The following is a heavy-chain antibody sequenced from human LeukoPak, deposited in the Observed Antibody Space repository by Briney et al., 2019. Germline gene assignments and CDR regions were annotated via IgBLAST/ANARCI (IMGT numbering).Heavy chain of an antibody. CDR2: ISSNGGST. J-gene: IGHJ4*02. D-gene: IGHD4-23*01. V-gene: IGHV3-64*01. CDR1: GFTFSSYT. Sequence: GGSLRLSCAASGFTFSSYTMHWVRQAPGKGLEYVSAISSNGGSTYYANSVKGRFTISRDNSKNTLYLQMGSLRAEDMAVYYCAREYGDGGFDYWGQGTLVTVSS. CDR3: AREYGDGGFDY.